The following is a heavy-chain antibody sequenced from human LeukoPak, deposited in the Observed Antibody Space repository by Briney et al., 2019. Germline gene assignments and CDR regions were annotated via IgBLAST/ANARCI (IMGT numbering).Heavy chain of an antibody. CDR3: AKNKWERSGAFDI. CDR1: GFTFSSYA. CDR2: ISGSGGST. D-gene: IGHD1-26*01. Sequence: GGSLRLSCAASGFTFSSYAMSWVRQAPGKGLEWVSAISGSGGSTYYADSVKGRFTISRDISKNTLYLQMNSLGVEDTAVYYCAKNKWERSGAFDIWGQGTMVTVSS. V-gene: IGHV3-23*01. J-gene: IGHJ3*02.